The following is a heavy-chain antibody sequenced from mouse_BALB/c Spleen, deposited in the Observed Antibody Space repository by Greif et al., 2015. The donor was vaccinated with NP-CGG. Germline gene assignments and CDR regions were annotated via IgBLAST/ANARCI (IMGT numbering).Heavy chain of an antibody. D-gene: IGHD1-1*01. CDR3: AREGDYGSSYGY. CDR2: ISDGGSYT. J-gene: IGHJ2*01. CDR1: GFTFSDYY. Sequence: EVQLVESGGGLVKPGGSLKLSCAASGFTFSDYYMYWVRQTPEKRLEWVATISDGGSYTYYPDSVKGRFTISRDNAKNNLYLQMSSLKSEDTAMYYCAREGDYGSSYGYWGQGTTLTVSS. V-gene: IGHV5-4*02.